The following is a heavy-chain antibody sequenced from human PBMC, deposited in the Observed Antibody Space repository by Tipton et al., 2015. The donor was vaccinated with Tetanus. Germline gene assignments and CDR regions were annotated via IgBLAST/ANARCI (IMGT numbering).Heavy chain of an antibody. V-gene: IGHV4-61*08. CDR2: IYFNGST. Sequence: TLSLTCTVSGVSVMSGEYFWSWVRHLPGKGLEWIGHIYFNGSTTYNPSLKSRVTISLDASKNQFSLNLTSVTAADTAVYYCANNPGAKTRFDYWGQGTLCTVSS. CDR3: ANNPGAKTRFDY. J-gene: IGHJ4*02. CDR1: GVSVMSGEYF. D-gene: IGHD1-26*01.